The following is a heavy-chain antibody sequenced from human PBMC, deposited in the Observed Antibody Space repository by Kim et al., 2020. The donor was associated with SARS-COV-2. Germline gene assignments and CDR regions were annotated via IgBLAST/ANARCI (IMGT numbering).Heavy chain of an antibody. Sequence: SETLSLTCAVSGDVISSSNWWTWVRQPPGKGLEWIGEIFHSGTTNYNPSLSSRVSISVDTSKNHFSLNLKSVTAADTAVYYCARGGNFGGTGLGFDYWGRGALVTVSS. V-gene: IGHV4-4*02. CDR3: ARGGNFGGTGLGFDY. J-gene: IGHJ4*02. CDR2: IFHSGTT. CDR1: GDVISSSNW. D-gene: IGHD2-15*01.